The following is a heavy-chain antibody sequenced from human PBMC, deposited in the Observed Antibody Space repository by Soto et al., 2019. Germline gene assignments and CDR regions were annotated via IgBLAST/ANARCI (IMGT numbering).Heavy chain of an antibody. Sequence: GGSLRLSCSASGFTFSSYAMHWVRQAPGKGLEYVSGLTSQGGIKFYADSVKGRFTTSRDNSNYTLDLQMTSLRPEDTAVYYCVKDLTLPGSRDFDIWGQGTLATVSS. CDR3: VKDLTLPGSRDFDI. CDR2: LTSQGGIK. V-gene: IGHV3-64D*06. CDR1: GFTFSSYA. J-gene: IGHJ4*02. D-gene: IGHD1-26*01.